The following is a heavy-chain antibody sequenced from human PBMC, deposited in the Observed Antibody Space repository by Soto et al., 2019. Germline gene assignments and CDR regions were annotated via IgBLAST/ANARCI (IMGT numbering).Heavy chain of an antibody. V-gene: IGHV4-31*03. CDR3: ARGVGDFWSGYSRSAFSFDI. CDR2: IYYSGST. Sequence: NPSETLSLTCTVSGGSISSGGYYWSWIRQHPGKGLEWIGYIYYSGSTYYNPSLKSRVTISVDTSKNQFSLKLSSVTAADTAVYYCARGVGDFWSGYSRSAFSFDIRGQGTMVTVSS. CDR1: GGSISSGGYY. J-gene: IGHJ3*02. D-gene: IGHD3-3*01.